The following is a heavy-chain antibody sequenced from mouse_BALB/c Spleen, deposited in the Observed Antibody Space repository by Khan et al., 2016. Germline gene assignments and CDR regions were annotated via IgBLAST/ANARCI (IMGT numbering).Heavy chain of an antibody. CDR3: SSDYDGFAY. Sequence: VELVESGPGLVAPSQSLSITCTVSGFSLTGYGVNWVRQPPGKGLEWLGKIWGGGRTDYNSALKSRVSISKDNSKSQVFLKMNSLQTDDTANYYWSSDYDGFAYWGQGTLVIVSA. D-gene: IGHD2-12*01. V-gene: IGHV2-6-7*01. J-gene: IGHJ3*01. CDR2: IWGGGRT. CDR1: GFSLTGYG.